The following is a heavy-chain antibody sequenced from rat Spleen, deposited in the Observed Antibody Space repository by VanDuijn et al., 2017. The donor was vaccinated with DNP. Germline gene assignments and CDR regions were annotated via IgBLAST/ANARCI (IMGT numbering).Heavy chain of an antibody. CDR1: GFTFTDYN. Sequence: EVQLVESGGGLVQPGRSLKLSCAASGFTFTDYNMAWVRQAPKKGLEWVATISATGARTYYPDSVKGRFTISRANAENTVYLQMNSLRSEDTATYYGAKGRGYTTDYYSWYFDFWGPGTMVTVSS. V-gene: IGHV5-7*01. CDR3: AKGRGYTTDYYSWYFDF. CDR2: ISATGART. J-gene: IGHJ1*01. D-gene: IGHD1-6*01.